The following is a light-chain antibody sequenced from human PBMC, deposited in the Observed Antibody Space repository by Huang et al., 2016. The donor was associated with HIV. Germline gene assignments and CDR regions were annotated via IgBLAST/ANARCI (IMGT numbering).Light chain of an antibody. CDR3: QQYNNWPPYT. CDR1: QSVSSN. J-gene: IGKJ2*01. Sequence: EIVMTQSPATLSVSPGERATLSCRASQSVSSNLAWYQQKPGQAPRLLLYGASTRATGIPARFRCSGAGTKFTLTISSLQSEDFAVYYCQQYNNWPPYTFGQGTKLEIK. CDR2: GAS. V-gene: IGKV3-15*01.